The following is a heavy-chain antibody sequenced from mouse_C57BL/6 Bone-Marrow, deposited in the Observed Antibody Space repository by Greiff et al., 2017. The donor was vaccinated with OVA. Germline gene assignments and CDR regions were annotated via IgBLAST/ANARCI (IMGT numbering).Heavy chain of an antibody. D-gene: IGHD2-1*01. Sequence: VQLQQSVAELVRPGASVKLSCTASGFNIKNTYMHWVKQRPGQGLEWIGRIHPSDSDTNYNQKFKGKATLTVDKSSSTAYMQLSSLTSEDSAVYYCAIPLYGNYRFDYWGQGTTLTVSS. CDR3: AIPLYGNYRFDY. V-gene: IGHV1-74*01. CDR1: GFNIKNTY. CDR2: IHPSDSDT. J-gene: IGHJ2*01.